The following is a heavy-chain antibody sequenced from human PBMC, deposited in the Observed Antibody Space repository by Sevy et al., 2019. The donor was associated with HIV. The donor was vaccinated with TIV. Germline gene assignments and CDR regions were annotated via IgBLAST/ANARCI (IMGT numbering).Heavy chain of an antibody. D-gene: IGHD3-3*01. CDR1: VGSISSYY. CDR2: IYYSGST. Sequence: LCLTSTVPVGSISSYYWSWIRQPPGKGLGWVGYIYYSGSTNYNPSIKSRVTISVDTSKNQFSLKLSSVTAAETAVYYCARQEMYYDFWRGYLGAFDIWGQGTMVTVSS. V-gene: IGHV4-59*08. J-gene: IGHJ3*02. CDR3: ARQEMYYDFWRGYLGAFDI.